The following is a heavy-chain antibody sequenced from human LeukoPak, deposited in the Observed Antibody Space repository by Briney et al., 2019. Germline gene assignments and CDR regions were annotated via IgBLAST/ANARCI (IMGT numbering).Heavy chain of an antibody. D-gene: IGHD3-16*01. CDR2: INHSGST. J-gene: IGHJ4*02. CDR1: GGSFSGYY. V-gene: IGHV4-34*01. CDR3: ARRRPKLRHFDY. Sequence: MTSETLSLTCAVYGGSFSGYYWSWIRQPPGKGLEWIGEINHSGSTNYNPSLKSRVTISVDTSKNQFSLKLSSVTAADTAVYYCARRRPKLRHFDYWGQGTLVTVSS.